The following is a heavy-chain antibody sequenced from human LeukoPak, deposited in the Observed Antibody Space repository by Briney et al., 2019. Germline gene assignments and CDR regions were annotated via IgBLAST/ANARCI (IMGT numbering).Heavy chain of an antibody. Sequence: GGSLRLSCAASGFTFSSYGMHWVRQAPGKGLEWVAVISYDGSNKYYADSVKGRFTISRDNSNNTLTLHMNSLRTEDTSIYFCAKGAWAADGPMGNNFASWGQGSLVTVSS. CDR2: ISYDGSNK. CDR3: AKGAWAADGPMGNNFAS. J-gene: IGHJ4*02. D-gene: IGHD6-13*01. CDR1: GFTFSSYG. V-gene: IGHV3-30*18.